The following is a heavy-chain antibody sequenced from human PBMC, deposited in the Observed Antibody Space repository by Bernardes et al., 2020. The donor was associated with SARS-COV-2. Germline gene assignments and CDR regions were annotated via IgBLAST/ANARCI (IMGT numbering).Heavy chain of an antibody. V-gene: IGHV4-34*01. D-gene: IGHD3-3*01. CDR1: GGSFSGYY. J-gene: IGHJ6*02. Sequence: SETLSLTCAVYGGSFSGYYWSWIRQPPGKGLEWIGEINHSGSTNYNPSLKSRVTISVDTSKNQFSLKLSSVTAADTAVYYCAREQRITIFGVVIESGYGMDVWGQGTTVTVSS. CDR2: INHSGST. CDR3: AREQRITIFGVVIESGYGMDV.